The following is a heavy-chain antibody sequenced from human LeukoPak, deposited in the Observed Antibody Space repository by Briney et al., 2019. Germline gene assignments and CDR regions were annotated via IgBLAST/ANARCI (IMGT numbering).Heavy chain of an antibody. CDR3: ARLHVDTAMVYY. V-gene: IGHV4-34*01. CDR1: GGSFSGYY. Sequence: TSSETLSLTCAVYGGSFSGYYWSWIRQPPGKGLEWIGSIYYSGSTYYNPSLKSRVTISVDTSKNQFSLKLSSVTAADTAVYYCARLHVDTAMVYYWGQGTLVTVSS. CDR2: IYYSGST. D-gene: IGHD5-18*01. J-gene: IGHJ4*02.